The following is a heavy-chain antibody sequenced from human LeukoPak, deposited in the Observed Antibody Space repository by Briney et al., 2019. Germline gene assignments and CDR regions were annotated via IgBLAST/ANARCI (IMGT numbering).Heavy chain of an antibody. Sequence: ASVKVSCKASGYTFTGYYLQWVRQAPGQGLEWMVGSYSGNGNTGYAQKFQGRVTMTSDTSTSTAYMELSSQRSEDIDVYYCATSLIAAAGTTHYYFDYWGQGTLVTVSS. J-gene: IGHJ4*02. CDR3: ATSLIAAAGTTHYYFDY. D-gene: IGHD6-13*01. CDR2: SYSGNGNT. V-gene: IGHV1-2*02. CDR1: GYTFTGYY.